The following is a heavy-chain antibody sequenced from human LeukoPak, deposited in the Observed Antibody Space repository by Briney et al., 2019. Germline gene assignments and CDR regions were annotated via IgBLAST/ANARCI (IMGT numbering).Heavy chain of an antibody. CDR3: ARERVTAMVLVGPTPQPYYYYYGMDV. V-gene: IGHV1-69*13. CDR2: IIPIFGTA. J-gene: IGHJ6*02. D-gene: IGHD5-18*01. Sequence: SVKVSCKASGGTFGSYAISWVRQAPGQGLEWMGGIIPIFGTANYAQKFQGRVTITADESTSTAYMELSSLRSEDTAVYYCARERVTAMVLVGPTPQPYYYYYGMDVWGQGTTVTVSS. CDR1: GGTFGSYA.